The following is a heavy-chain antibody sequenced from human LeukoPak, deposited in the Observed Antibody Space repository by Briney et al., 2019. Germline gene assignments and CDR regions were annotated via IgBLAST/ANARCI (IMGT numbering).Heavy chain of an antibody. CDR1: GYTSTSYD. CDR2: MNPNSGNT. J-gene: IGHJ5*02. Sequence: ASVKVSCKASGYTSTSYDINWVRQPTGQGLEWMGWMNPNSGNTGYAQKFQGRVTMTRNTSISTAYMELSSLRSEDTAVYYCARGPLWFGEAPEKWFDPWGQGTLVTVSS. V-gene: IGHV1-8*01. CDR3: ARGPLWFGEAPEKWFDP. D-gene: IGHD3-10*01.